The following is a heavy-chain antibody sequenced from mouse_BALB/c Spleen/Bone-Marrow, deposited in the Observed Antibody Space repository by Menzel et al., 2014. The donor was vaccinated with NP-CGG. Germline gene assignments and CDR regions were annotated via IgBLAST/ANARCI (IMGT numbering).Heavy chain of an antibody. CDR1: GYTFSSYW. CDR3: ARRGGWLGYFDV. Sequence: QVQLQQSGAELMKPGASVKISCKATGYTFSSYWIGWVKQRPGHGLEWIGEILPGSGSTNYNEKFKGKATFTADTSSNTAYMQLSSLTSEDSAVYYCARRGGWLGYFDVWGAGTTVTVSS. D-gene: IGHD2-3*01. J-gene: IGHJ1*01. V-gene: IGHV1-9*01. CDR2: ILPGSGST.